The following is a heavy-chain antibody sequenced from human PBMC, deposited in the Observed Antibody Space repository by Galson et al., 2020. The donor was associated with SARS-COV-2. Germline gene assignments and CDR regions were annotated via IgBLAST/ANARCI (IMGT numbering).Heavy chain of an antibody. CDR3: ARGSPYGSGTTSRKFDP. J-gene: IGHJ5*02. V-gene: IGHV4-4*07. CDR2: IHASGNT. Sequence: SETLSLTCTVSGGSIRDSHWSWIRQPAGKGLGWIGRIHASGNTNYKSSLKSRLTMSVDTSQNQFSLKLDSVTAADTAMYYCARGSPYGSGTTSRKFDPWGPGILVTVSS. D-gene: IGHD3-10*01. CDR1: GGSIRDSH.